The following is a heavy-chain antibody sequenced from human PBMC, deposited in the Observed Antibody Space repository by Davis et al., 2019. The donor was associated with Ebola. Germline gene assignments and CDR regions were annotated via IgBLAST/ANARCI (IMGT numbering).Heavy chain of an antibody. V-gene: IGHV3-7*01. J-gene: IGHJ4*02. CDR3: AREFRGSLFY. CDR2: INQDGSKR. D-gene: IGHD3-10*01. CDR1: GFIFSSDW. Sequence: GGSLRLSCAASGFIFSSDWMAWVRQAPGKGLEWVANINQDGSKRYYVDSVKGRFTISRDNAKNSLYLQMNSLRAEDTAVYYCAREFRGSLFYWGQGTLVTVSS.